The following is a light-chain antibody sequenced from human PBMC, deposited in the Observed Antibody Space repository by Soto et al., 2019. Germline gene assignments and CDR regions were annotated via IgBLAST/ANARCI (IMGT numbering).Light chain of an antibody. V-gene: IGKV4-1*01. CDR1: QSVLYSSNNKNY. CDR2: WAS. CDR3: QQYYSTPFT. J-gene: IGKJ4*01. Sequence: DTVMTQCPDSLAVSLGERATINCKSSQSVLYSSNNKNYLAWYQQKPGQPPKLLIYWASTRESGVPDRFSGSGSGTDFPLTISSLQAEDVAVYYCQQYYSTPFTFGGGTTVDLK.